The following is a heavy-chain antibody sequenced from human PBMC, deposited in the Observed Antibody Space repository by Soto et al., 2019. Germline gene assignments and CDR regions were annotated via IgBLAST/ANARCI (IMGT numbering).Heavy chain of an antibody. CDR3: ARGGRGYSYALDS. V-gene: IGHV4-34*01. J-gene: IGHJ4*02. CDR1: GGSFSGYY. CDR2: INHSGST. Sequence: SETLSLTCAVYGGSFSGYYWSWIRQPPGKGLEWIGEINHSGSTNYNPSLKSRVTISVDTSKNQFSLKLTSVTAADTAVYYCARGGRGYSYALDSWGQGTLVTVS. D-gene: IGHD5-18*01.